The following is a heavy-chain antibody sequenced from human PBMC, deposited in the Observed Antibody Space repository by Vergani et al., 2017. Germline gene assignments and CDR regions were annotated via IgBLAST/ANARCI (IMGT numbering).Heavy chain of an antibody. J-gene: IGHJ4*02. D-gene: IGHD3-22*01. CDR3: AKGDRITMIVVVITTGNFDY. CDR1: GFTFSSYA. CDR2: ISGSGGST. Sequence: EVQLLESGGGLVQPGGSLRLSCAASGFTFSSYAMSWVRQAPGKGLEWVSAISGSGGSTYYADSVKGRFTISRDDSKNTLYLQMNSLRAEDTAVYYCAKGDRITMIVVVITTGNFDYWGQGTLVTVSS. V-gene: IGHV3-23*01.